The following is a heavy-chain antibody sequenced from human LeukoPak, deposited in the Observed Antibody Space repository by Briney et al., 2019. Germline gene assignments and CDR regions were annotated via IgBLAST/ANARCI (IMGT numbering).Heavy chain of an antibody. D-gene: IGHD3-16*01. CDR1: GFTVSSNY. CDR3: AREGTLSDYVWGSYSETAFDI. Sequence: GGSLRLSCAASGFTVSSNYMSWVRQAPGKGLEWVSVIYSGGSTYYADSVKGRFTISRDNSKNTLYLQMNSLRAEDTAVYYCAREGTLSDYVWGSYSETAFDIWGQGTMVTVSS. V-gene: IGHV3-53*01. CDR2: IYSGGST. J-gene: IGHJ3*02.